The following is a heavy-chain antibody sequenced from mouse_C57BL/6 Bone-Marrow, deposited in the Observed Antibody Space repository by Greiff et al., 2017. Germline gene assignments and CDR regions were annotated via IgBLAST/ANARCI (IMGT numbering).Heavy chain of an antibody. CDR2: ISSGGGYT. V-gene: IGHV5-6*01. CDR3: ARPRDYAWFAY. J-gene: IGHJ3*01. Sequence: EVQLQQSGGDLVKPGGSLKLSCAASGFTFSSYGMSWVRQTPDKRLEWVATISSGGGYTYYPDSVKGRFTISRDNAKNTLYLQMSSLKSEDTAMYYCARPRDYAWFAYWGQGTLVTVSA. CDR1: GFTFSSYG. D-gene: IGHD2-4*01.